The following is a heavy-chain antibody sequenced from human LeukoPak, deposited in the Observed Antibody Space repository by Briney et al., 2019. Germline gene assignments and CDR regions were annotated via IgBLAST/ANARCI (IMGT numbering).Heavy chain of an antibody. CDR2: INHSGST. CDR1: GGSFSGYY. D-gene: IGHD2-8*02. J-gene: IGHJ4*02. CDR3: ARLTGRNRNFDY. V-gene: IGHV4-34*01. Sequence: SETLSLTCAVYGGSFSGYYWSWIRQPPGKGLEWIGEINHSGSTNYNPSLKSRVTISVDTSKNQFSLKLSSVTAADTAVYYCARLTGRNRNFDYWGQGTLVTVSS.